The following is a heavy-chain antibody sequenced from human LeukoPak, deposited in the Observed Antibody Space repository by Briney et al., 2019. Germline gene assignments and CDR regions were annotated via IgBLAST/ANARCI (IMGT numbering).Heavy chain of an antibody. Sequence: SETLSLTCAVYGGSFSGYYWSWIRQPPGKGLEWIGEINHSGSTNYNPSLKSRVTISVDTSKNQFSLKLSSVTAADTAVYYCARGLNPGPYWGQGTLVTVYS. V-gene: IGHV4-34*01. J-gene: IGHJ4*02. CDR1: GGSFSGYY. CDR2: INHSGST. D-gene: IGHD1-14*01. CDR3: ARGLNPGPY.